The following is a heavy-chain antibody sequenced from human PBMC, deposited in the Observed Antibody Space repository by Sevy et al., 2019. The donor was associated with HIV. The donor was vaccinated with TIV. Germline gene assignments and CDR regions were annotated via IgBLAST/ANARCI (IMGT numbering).Heavy chain of an antibody. CDR3: AKDRRYGDIGLFDY. CDR1: GFTFSSYA. Sequence: VGSLRLSCGASGFTFSSYAMSWVRQAPGTGLEWVSVISGRGDTTYYADSVKGRFTISRDNSKNTLYLQMNSLRVEDTAVYYCAKDRRYGDIGLFDYWGQGTLVTVSS. D-gene: IGHD4-17*01. CDR2: ISGRGDTT. J-gene: IGHJ4*02. V-gene: IGHV3-23*01.